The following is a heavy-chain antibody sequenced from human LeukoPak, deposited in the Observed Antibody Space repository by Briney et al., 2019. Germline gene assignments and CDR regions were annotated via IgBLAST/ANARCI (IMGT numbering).Heavy chain of an antibody. D-gene: IGHD2-2*01. CDR2: INPNSGGT. Sequence: GASVKVSCKASGYTFTGYYMHWERQAPGQGLEWMGWINPNSGGTNYAQKFQGRVTMTRDTSISTAYMELSRLRSDDTAVSYCARGPGGGGYQLLSDAFDIWGQGTMVTVSS. J-gene: IGHJ3*02. V-gene: IGHV1-2*02. CDR1: GYTFTGYY. CDR3: ARGPGGGGYQLLSDAFDI.